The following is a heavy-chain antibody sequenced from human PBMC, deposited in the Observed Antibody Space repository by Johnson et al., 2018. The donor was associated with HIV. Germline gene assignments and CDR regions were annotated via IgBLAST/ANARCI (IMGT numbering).Heavy chain of an antibody. CDR3: AREATVTLLHQWAFDI. CDR2: ISYDAKHK. CDR1: GFTFSSYA. D-gene: IGHD4-17*01. J-gene: IGHJ3*02. V-gene: IGHV3-30*04. Sequence: QVQLVESGGGVVQPGRSLRLSCAASGFTFSSYAMHWVRQAPGKGLEWVAVISYDAKHKYYADSLKGRFTVSRDNSKNSLYLQMNSLRAEDTAVYYCAREATVTLLHQWAFDIWGQGTMVTVSS.